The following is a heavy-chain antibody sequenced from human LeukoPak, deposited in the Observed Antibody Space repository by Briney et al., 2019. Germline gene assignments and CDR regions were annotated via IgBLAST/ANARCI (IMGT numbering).Heavy chain of an antibody. J-gene: IGHJ6*02. CDR1: GGSISNYH. CDR2: VDYSGST. D-gene: IGHD6-13*01. V-gene: IGHV4-59*12. Sequence: PSETLSLTCTVSGGSISNYHWSWMRQPPGKGLEWFGYVDYSGSTNYSPSLKSRISISVDSSKNQFSLKLTSVTAADTAVYYCARVYIAPAGSYYYGMDVWGQGTTVTVSS. CDR3: ARVYIAPAGSYYYGMDV.